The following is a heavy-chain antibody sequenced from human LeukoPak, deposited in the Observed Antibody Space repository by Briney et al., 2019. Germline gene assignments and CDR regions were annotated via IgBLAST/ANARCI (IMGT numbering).Heavy chain of an antibody. D-gene: IGHD3-22*01. CDR2: IKQDGSEK. V-gene: IGHV3-7*01. CDR1: FSGYW. Sequence: FSGYWMTLVRQAPGKGLEWVANIKQDGSEKYYVDSVKGRFTISRDNAKNSLYLQMNSLRAEDTAVYYCARGSGGTYYHDSSGHYWGQGTLVTVSS. J-gene: IGHJ4*02. CDR3: ARGSGGTYYHDSSGHY.